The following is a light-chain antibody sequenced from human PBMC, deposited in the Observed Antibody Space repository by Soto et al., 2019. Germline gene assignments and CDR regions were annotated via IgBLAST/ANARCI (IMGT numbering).Light chain of an antibody. CDR3: QQYNSWPPRT. CDR1: QSISNS. J-gene: IGKJ2*01. V-gene: IGKV3-15*01. Sequence: EIVMTQSPASLSVSPGETATLSCRASQSISNSLAWYQQKPGQAPSLLIYGASTRATGIPARFSGSGSGTEFTLTISILQSEDSALYYCQQYNSWPPRTFGQGTKLEIK. CDR2: GAS.